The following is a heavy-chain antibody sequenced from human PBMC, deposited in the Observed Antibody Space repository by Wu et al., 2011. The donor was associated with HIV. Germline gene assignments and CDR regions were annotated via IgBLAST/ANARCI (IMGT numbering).Heavy chain of an antibody. D-gene: IGHD6-19*01. V-gene: IGHV1-18*01. Sequence: QVQLVQSGAEVKKPGASVKVSCKASGYTFTSYGISWVRQAPGQGLEWMGWISAYNGNTKYAQKLQGRVTMTTDTSTSTAYMELRSLRSDDTAVYYCATDHVASSSGSYWFDPWGQGTLVTVSS. CDR1: GYTFTSYG. CDR2: ISAYNGNT. J-gene: IGHJ5*02. CDR3: ATDHVASSSGSYWFDP.